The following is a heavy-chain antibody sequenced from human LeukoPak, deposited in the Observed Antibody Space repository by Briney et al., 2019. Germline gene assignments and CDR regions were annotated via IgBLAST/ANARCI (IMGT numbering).Heavy chain of an antibody. Sequence: AGGSLRLSCAASGFTFSNCNMNWVRQAPGKGLEWVSYISGSSSTIYYADSVKGRFTISRDNAKNSPYLQMNSLRAEDTAVYYCARDDSSGYPFDYWGQGTLVTVSS. CDR2: ISGSSSTI. CDR1: GFTFSNCN. J-gene: IGHJ4*02. CDR3: ARDDSSGYPFDY. D-gene: IGHD3-22*01. V-gene: IGHV3-48*01.